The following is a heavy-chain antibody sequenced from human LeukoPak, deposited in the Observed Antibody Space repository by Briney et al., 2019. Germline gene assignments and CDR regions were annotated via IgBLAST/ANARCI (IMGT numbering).Heavy chain of an antibody. CDR1: GFAFSSYA. Sequence: GGSLRLSCAASGFAFSSYAMTWVRQAPGKGLGWVSAITGDGANTYYADSVKGRFTISRDNSKNTLHLQMNSLRAEDTALYYCAKLIPTVDCSRTSCYGFDYWGQGTLVTVSS. CDR3: AKLIPTVDCSRTSCYGFDY. D-gene: IGHD2-2*01. CDR2: ITGDGANT. J-gene: IGHJ4*02. V-gene: IGHV3-23*01.